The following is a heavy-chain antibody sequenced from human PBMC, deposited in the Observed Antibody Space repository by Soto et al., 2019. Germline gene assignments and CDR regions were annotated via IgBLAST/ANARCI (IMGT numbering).Heavy chain of an antibody. V-gene: IGHV4-31*03. J-gene: IGHJ5*02. CDR1: GGSISSGGYY. CDR3: ERDVVAAAQYNWFDP. Sequence: PSETLSLTCSVSGGSISSGGYYWSWIRQHPGKGLEWIGYIYYSGSTYYNPSLKSRVTISVDTSKNQFSLKLSSVTAADTAVYYCERDVVAAAQYNWFDPWGQGTLVTVSS. D-gene: IGHD6-13*01. CDR2: IYYSGST.